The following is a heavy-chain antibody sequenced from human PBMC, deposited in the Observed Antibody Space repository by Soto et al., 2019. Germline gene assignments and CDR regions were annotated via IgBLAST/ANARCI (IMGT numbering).Heavy chain of an antibody. D-gene: IGHD1-7*01. J-gene: IGHJ4*02. CDR1: GGSISSYY. CDR2: IYYSGST. Sequence: KPSETLSLTCTVSGGSISSYYWSWIRQPPGKGLEWIGYIYYSGSTNYNPSLKSRVTISVDTSKNQFSLKLSSVTAADTAVYYCARGTRITGTTLYYFDYWGQGTLVTVSS. CDR3: ARGTRITGTTLYYFDY. V-gene: IGHV4-59*01.